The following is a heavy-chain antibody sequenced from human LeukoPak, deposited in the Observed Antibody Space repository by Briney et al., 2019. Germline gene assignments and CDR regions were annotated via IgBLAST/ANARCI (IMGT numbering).Heavy chain of an antibody. V-gene: IGHV4-59*01. CDR1: AGSISRFC. CDR2: IYFSGST. D-gene: IGHD3-10*01. CDR3: ARDLGPSRGFDY. J-gene: IGHJ4*02. Sequence: PSESLSLACAVSAGSISRFCWSWVRQPPGKGLEWIGFIYFSGSTHYNPSLKTRVTISVDTSKNQFSLKLNSVTAADTAVYYCARDLGPSRGFDYWGQGTLVTVSS.